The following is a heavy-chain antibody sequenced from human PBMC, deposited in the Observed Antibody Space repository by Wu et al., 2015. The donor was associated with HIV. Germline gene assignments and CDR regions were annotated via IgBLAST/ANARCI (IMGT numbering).Heavy chain of an antibody. V-gene: IGHV1-46*01. CDR2: INPSGGST. CDR3: ARTSHWPYYYGMDV. Sequence: QVQLVQSGAEVKKPGASVKVSCKASGYTFTSYYMHWVRQAPGQGLEWMGIINPSGGSTSYAQKFQGRVTMTRDTSSTTSYMELSSLTSADTGLYYCARTSHWPYYYGMDVWGQGTTVVVSS. CDR1: GYTFTSYY. D-gene: IGHD1-1*01. J-gene: IGHJ6*02.